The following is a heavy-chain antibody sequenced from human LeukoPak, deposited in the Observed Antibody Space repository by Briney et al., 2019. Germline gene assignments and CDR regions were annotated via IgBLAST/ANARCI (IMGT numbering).Heavy chain of an antibody. V-gene: IGHV3-21*01. J-gene: IGHJ4*02. CDR3: ARASSIDY. CDR2: IRSSGLYT. D-gene: IGHD3-10*01. CDR1: GFTFSDYT. Sequence: PGGSLRLSCAASGFTFSDYTMNWVRQAPGKGLEWVSSIRSSGLYTYYADSVKGRFTISRDNAKNSLYLQMNSLTAEDTAVYCCARASSIDYWGQGTLVTVSS.